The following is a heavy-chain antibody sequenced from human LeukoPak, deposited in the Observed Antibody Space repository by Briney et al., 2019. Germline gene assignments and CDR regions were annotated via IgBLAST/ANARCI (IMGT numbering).Heavy chain of an antibody. CDR3: ARAGYCSGGSCYGSDY. J-gene: IGHJ4*02. Sequence: GGSLRLSCAASGFTFSSYGMHWVRQAPGRGLEWVAAIWYDGSIQYYADSVKGRFTISRDNSKNTLYLQMDSLRAEDAAVYYCARAGYCSGGSCYGSDYWGQGTLVSVSS. CDR1: GFTFSSYG. V-gene: IGHV3-33*01. CDR2: IWYDGSIQ. D-gene: IGHD2-15*01.